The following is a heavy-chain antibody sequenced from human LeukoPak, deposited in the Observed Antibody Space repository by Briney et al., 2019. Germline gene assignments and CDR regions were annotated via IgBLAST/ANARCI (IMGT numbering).Heavy chain of an antibody. CDR1: GFTFSGYY. D-gene: IGHD6-19*01. Sequence: GGSLRLSCAASGFTFSGYYMRWIRQAPGKGLEWVSDISSSGSTIYYADSVKGRFTISRDNAKNSLYLQMNSLRAEDTAGYSCARDLDTSGFVSGYFFLWGRGTLVTVSS. J-gene: IGHJ2*01. CDR3: ARDLDTSGFVSGYFFL. V-gene: IGHV3-11*04. CDR2: ISSSGSTI.